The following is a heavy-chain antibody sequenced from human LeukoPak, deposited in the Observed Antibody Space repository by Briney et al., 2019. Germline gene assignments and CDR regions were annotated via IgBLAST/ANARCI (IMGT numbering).Heavy chain of an antibody. D-gene: IGHD3-22*01. CDR3: ARSDSSGYFPIDY. CDR1: GGSISGYY. Sequence: SETLSLTCTVSGGSISGYYWSWIRQPPGKGLEWIGYIYYSGSTNYNPSLKSRVTTSVDTSKNQFSLKLNSVTAADTAVYYCARSDSSGYFPIDYWGQGTLVTVSS. V-gene: IGHV4-59*01. CDR2: IYYSGST. J-gene: IGHJ4*02.